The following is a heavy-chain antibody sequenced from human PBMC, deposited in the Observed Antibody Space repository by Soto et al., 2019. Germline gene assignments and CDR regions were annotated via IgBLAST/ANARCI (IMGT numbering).Heavy chain of an antibody. Sequence: SETLSLTCAVYGGSFSGYYWSWIRQPPGKGLEWIGEINHSGSTNYNPSLKSRVTISVDTSKNQFSLKLSSVTAADTAVYYCARGNRRITIFGVVTGGVYYYGMDVWGQGTTVTVSS. V-gene: IGHV4-34*01. J-gene: IGHJ6*02. D-gene: IGHD3-3*01. CDR1: GGSFSGYY. CDR3: ARGNRRITIFGVVTGGVYYYGMDV. CDR2: INHSGST.